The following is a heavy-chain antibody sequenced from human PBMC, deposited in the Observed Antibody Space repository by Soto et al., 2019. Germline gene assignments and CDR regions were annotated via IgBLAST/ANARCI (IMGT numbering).Heavy chain of an antibody. V-gene: IGHV3-33*01. D-gene: IGHD3-3*01. CDR2: IWYDGSNK. J-gene: IGHJ5*02. CDR3: ARGPAGLFWSGYYDGVIDP. Sequence: GGSLRLSCAASGFTFSSYGMHWVRQAPGKGLEWVAVIWYDGSNKYYADSVKGRFTISRDNSKNTLYLQMNSLRSEDTAVYYWARGPAGLFWSGYYDGVIDPWGQGTLVTGSS. CDR1: GFTFSSYG.